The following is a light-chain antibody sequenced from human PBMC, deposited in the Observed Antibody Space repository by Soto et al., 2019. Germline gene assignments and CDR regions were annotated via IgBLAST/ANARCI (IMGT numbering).Light chain of an antibody. V-gene: IGLV1-44*01. CDR3: AAWDDILNGYV. J-gene: IGLJ1*01. CDR1: SSNIESNT. CDR2: SNY. Sequence: QYVLTQPPSASGTPGQRVTISCSGSSSNIESNTATWYQQLPGTAPKLVIYSNYDRPSGVPDRFSGSTSGTSASLVIRGLQSEDEADYYCAAWDDILNGYVFGDGTKVTVL.